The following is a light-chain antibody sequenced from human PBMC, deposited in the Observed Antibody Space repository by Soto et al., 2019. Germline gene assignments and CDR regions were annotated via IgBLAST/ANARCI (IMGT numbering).Light chain of an antibody. V-gene: IGKV1-5*03. Sequence: DIQMTQSPSTLSASVGDRVTITCRASQSISNWLAWYQQKPGKAPKLLIYQASSLESGVPSRFSGSGSGTEFTLTISSLQPDEFATYYCQQYNSYWTFGQGTKVGIK. J-gene: IGKJ1*01. CDR3: QQYNSYWT. CDR1: QSISNW. CDR2: QAS.